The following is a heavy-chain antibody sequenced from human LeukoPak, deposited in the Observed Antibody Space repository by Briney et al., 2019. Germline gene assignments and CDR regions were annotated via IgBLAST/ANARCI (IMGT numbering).Heavy chain of an antibody. V-gene: IGHV3-23*01. CDR3: VVTMVRGVMSNWFDP. J-gene: IGHJ5*02. D-gene: IGHD3-10*01. Sequence: GGSLRLSCAASGFTFSSYAMSWVRQAPGKGLEWVSAISGSGGSTYYADSVKGRFTISRDNSKNTLYLQMNSLRAEDTAVYYRVVTMVRGVMSNWFDPWGQGTLVTVSS. CDR1: GFTFSSYA. CDR2: ISGSGGST.